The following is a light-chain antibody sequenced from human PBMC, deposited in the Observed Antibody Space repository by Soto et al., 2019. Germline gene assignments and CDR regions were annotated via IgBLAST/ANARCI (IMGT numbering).Light chain of an antibody. Sequence: DIQMTQSPSSLSASVGDRVTITCQASQDISNYLNWYQQKPGKAPKLLIYDASNLETGVPSRFSGSGSGTDFTFTISTLHPEAIATYYCQQYDNRVTFGPGTKVDIK. CDR2: DAS. J-gene: IGKJ3*01. CDR3: QQYDNRVT. CDR1: QDISNY. V-gene: IGKV1-33*01.